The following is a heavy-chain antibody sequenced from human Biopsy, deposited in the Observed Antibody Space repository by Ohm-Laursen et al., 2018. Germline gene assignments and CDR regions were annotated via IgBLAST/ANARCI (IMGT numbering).Heavy chain of an antibody. CDR1: GDSISSYY. CDR2: VYYTGST. J-gene: IGHJ2*01. D-gene: IGHD3-22*01. V-gene: IGHV4-59*01. Sequence: TLSLTCTVSGDSISSYYWSWIRQPPGKGLQWIGYVYYTGSTDYNPSLQSRVTISVDTSKNHFSLRLRSVAPADTAIYYCARDRGYYSDRTVPGYFDLWGRGTLVTVSS. CDR3: ARDRGYYSDRTVPGYFDL.